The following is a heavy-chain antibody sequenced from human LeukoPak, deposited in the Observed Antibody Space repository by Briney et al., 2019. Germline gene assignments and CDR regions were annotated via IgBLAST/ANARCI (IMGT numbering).Heavy chain of an antibody. V-gene: IGHV3-23*01. Sequence: GGSLRLSCAASGFTFSTYAMSWVRQAPGEGVEWVSTISSSGGSTYYADSVKGRFTISRDNSKNTLFLQMNSLRAEDTAIYYCAKRDLGYWGQGTLVTVSS. CDR3: AKRDLGY. CDR1: GFTFSTYA. J-gene: IGHJ4*02. CDR2: ISSSGGST.